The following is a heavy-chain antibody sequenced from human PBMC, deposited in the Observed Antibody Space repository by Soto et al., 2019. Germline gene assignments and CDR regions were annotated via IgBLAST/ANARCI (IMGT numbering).Heavy chain of an antibody. J-gene: IGHJ4*02. CDR3: ARGPGGSYDY. D-gene: IGHD1-26*01. CDR2: IYYSGST. CDR1: GGSVSSGSYY. V-gene: IGHV4-61*01. Sequence: PSETLSLTCTVSGGSVSSGSYYWSWIRQPPGKGLEWIGYIYYSGSTNYNPSLKSRVTISVDTSKNPFSLKLSSVTAADTAVYYCARGPGGSYDYWGQGTLVTVSS.